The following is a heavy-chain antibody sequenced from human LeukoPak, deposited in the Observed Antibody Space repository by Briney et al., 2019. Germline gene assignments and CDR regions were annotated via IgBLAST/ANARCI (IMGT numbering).Heavy chain of an antibody. J-gene: IGHJ6*03. D-gene: IGHD3-10*01. CDR3: ARGQVRQMFIRRAVYYYYMDV. CDR1: GGSFGGYY. V-gene: IGHV4-34*01. CDR2: INHSGST. Sequence: SETLSLTCAVYGGSFGGYYWSWIRQPPGKGLEWIGEINHSGSTNYNPSLKSRVTISVDTSKNQFSLKLSSVTAADTAVYYCARGQVRQMFIRRAVYYYYMDVWGKGTTVTVSS.